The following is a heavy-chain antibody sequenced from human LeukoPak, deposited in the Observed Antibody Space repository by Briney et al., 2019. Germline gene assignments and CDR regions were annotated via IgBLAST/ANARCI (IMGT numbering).Heavy chain of an antibody. J-gene: IGHJ6*02. CDR1: GFTFGIYW. Sequence: GGSLRLSCAASGFTFGIYWMNWVRQAPGKGLEWVALISYDGSNKYYADSVKGRFTISRDNSKNTLYLQMNSLRAEDTAVYYCARGSGSWYHGGMDVWGQGTTVTVSS. D-gene: IGHD6-13*01. CDR3: ARGSGSWYHGGMDV. V-gene: IGHV3-30*14. CDR2: ISYDGSNK.